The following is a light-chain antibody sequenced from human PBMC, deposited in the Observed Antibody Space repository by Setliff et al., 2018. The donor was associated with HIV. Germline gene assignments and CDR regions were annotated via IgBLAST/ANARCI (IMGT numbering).Light chain of an antibody. CDR3: CSYAGTYTV. V-gene: IGLV2-11*01. CDR1: SSDVGGYNY. J-gene: IGLJ2*01. Sequence: QSALTQPRSVSGSPGQSVTISCTGTSSDVGGYNYVSWYQQHPGKAPKLMIYDVSERPSGVPDRFSGSKSGNTASLTISGLQAEDEADYYCCSYAGTYTVFGGGTKVTV. CDR2: DVS.